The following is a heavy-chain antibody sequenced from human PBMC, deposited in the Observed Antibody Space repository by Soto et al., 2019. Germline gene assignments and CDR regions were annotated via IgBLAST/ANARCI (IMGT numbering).Heavy chain of an antibody. Sequence: PSETLSLTCPVSGGSINSSTYYWGWIRQPPGKGLEWIGSIFYNGITYYTPSLKGRVTISVDSSKNQFSLKLNPVTAADTAVYYCARHSHSQIAAAGTWDHWVQGTLVTVSS. CDR1: GGSINSSTYY. CDR2: IFYNGIT. CDR3: ARHSHSQIAAAGTWDH. J-gene: IGHJ4*02. D-gene: IGHD6-13*01. V-gene: IGHV4-39*01.